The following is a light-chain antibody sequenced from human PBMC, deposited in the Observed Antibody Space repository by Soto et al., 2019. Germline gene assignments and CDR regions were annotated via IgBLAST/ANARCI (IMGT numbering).Light chain of an antibody. Sequence: EIVLTQSPGTLSLSPGEIATLSCRASQSISSYYLAWYQQKPGQAPRLLIYAASTRATGIPDRFSGSGSGTDFSLTFSRLEPEDFAVYYCQQYGSSRPWTFGQGTRVDI. J-gene: IGKJ1*01. CDR2: AAS. CDR1: QSISSYY. CDR3: QQYGSSRPWT. V-gene: IGKV3-20*01.